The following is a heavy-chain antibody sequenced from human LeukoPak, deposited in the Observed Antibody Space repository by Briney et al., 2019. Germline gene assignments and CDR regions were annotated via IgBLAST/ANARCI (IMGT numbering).Heavy chain of an antibody. CDR3: ARAGMTYYDFWSGYMHY. D-gene: IGHD3-3*01. CDR2: ISGNGDNT. CDR1: RFTFSSYA. Sequence: GGSLRLSCAASRFTFSSYAMSWVRQAPGKGLEWVSGISGNGDNTNYADSVKGRFTISRDNAKNSLYLQMNSLRDEDTAVYYCARAGMTYYDFWSGYMHYWGQGTLVTVSS. V-gene: IGHV3-23*01. J-gene: IGHJ4*02.